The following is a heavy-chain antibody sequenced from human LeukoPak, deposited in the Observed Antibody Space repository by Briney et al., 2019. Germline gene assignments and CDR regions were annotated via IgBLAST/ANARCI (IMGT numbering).Heavy chain of an antibody. CDR1: GYTFTGFY. CDR2: INPSTGVT. D-gene: IGHD5-24*01. Sequence: GTSVKVSFKTSGYTFTGFYIHWVRQAPGQGLEWMGWINPSTGVTTYAQKFQGRLTMTRNTSITTAYMELNRVRSEDTAVYFCARGARKAGYKRKNCFDPWGQGAMVTVSS. V-gene: IGHV1-2*02. J-gene: IGHJ5*01. CDR3: ARGARKAGYKRKNCFDP.